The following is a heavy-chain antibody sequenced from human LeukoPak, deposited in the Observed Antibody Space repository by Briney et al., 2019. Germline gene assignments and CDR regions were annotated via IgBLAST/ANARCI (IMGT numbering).Heavy chain of an antibody. CDR1: GFTFSSYG. CDR2: ISGSGGST. V-gene: IGHV3-23*01. CDR3: AKGGYYDSSGYPTYYFDY. D-gene: IGHD3-22*01. J-gene: IGHJ4*02. Sequence: GGTLRLSCAASGFTFSSYGMSWVRQAPGKGLEWVSAISGSGGSTYYADSVKGRFTISRDNSKNTLYLQMNSLRAEDTAVYYCAKGGYYDSSGYPTYYFDYWGQGTLVTVSS.